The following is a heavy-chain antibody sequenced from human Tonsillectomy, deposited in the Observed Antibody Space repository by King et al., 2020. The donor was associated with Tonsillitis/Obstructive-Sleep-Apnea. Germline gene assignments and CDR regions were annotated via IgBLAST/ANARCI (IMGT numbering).Heavy chain of an antibody. J-gene: IGHJ4*02. V-gene: IGHV5-51*01. CDR3: ARTAPGTGNTPLQY. CDR1: GYRFTSHW. D-gene: IGHD1-7*01. Sequence: QLVQSGVEVKKPGESLRISCQGSGYRFTSHWIAWVRQMPGKGLELMGIIYPSDSDTRYSPSFRGQVTISADKSISTAYLQWSSLKASDTAMYYCARTAPGTGNTPLQYWGQGTLVTVSS. CDR2: IYPSDSDT.